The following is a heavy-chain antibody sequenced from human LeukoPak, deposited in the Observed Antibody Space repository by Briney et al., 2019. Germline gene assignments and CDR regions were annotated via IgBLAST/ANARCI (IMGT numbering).Heavy chain of an antibody. D-gene: IGHD5-18*01. V-gene: IGHV4-34*01. CDR1: GGSFSGYY. CDR3: VGNSYAYNWFDP. Sequence: SETLSLTCAVYGGSFSGYYWSWIRQPPGKGLEWIGEINHSGSTNYNPSLKSRVTISVDTSKNQFSLKLSSVTAADTAVYYCVGNSYAYNWFDPWGQGTLVTVSS. CDR2: INHSGST. J-gene: IGHJ5*02.